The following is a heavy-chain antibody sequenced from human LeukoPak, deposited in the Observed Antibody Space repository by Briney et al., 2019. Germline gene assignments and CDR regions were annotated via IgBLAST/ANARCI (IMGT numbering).Heavy chain of an antibody. D-gene: IGHD3-3*01. J-gene: IGHJ6*02. CDR3: ARHSPIFGVVKEDYYYYYGMYV. CDR1: GGSFSGYY. Sequence: PSETLSLTCAVYGGSFSGYYWSWIRQPPGKGLEWIGEINHSGSTNYNPSLKSRVTISVDTSKNQFSLKLSSVTVADTAVYYCARHSPIFGVVKEDYYYYYGMYVWGQGTTVTVSS. V-gene: IGHV4-34*01. CDR2: INHSGST.